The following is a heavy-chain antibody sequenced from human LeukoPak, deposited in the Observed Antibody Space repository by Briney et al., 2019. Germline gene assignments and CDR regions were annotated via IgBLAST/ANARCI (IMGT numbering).Heavy chain of an antibody. CDR2: ISSSSSNT. CDR3: VYGDNRGY. CDR1: GFTFSSYF. D-gene: IGHD4-17*01. J-gene: IGHJ4*02. V-gene: IGHV3-21*01. Sequence: PGGSLRLSCAASGFTFSSYFWMHWVRQAPGQGLEWVSSISSSSSNTHYADSVKGRFTISRDNAKNSLYLQMNSLRDEDTAVYYCVYGDNRGYWGQGTLVTVSS.